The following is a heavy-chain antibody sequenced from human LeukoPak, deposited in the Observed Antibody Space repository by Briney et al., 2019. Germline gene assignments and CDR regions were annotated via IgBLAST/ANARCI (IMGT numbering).Heavy chain of an antibody. V-gene: IGHV4-4*02. Sequence: SETLSLTCAVSGAFITDDKWWTWVRQSPGKGLEWMGETHHSGTTNYSSSLESRVTISADKSKDHFSLELTSVTAADTAIYYCATDRAGRYFASGTYAYWGRGILVTVSS. J-gene: IGHJ4*02. D-gene: IGHD3-10*01. CDR2: THHSGTT. CDR3: ATDRAGRYFASGTYAY. CDR1: GAFITDDKW.